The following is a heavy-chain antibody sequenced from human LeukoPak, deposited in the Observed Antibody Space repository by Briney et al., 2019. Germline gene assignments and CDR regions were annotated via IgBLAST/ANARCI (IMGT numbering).Heavy chain of an antibody. CDR1: GGSISSGGYY. J-gene: IGHJ3*02. CDR2: IYYSGST. Sequence: NPSQTLSLTCTVSGGSISSGGYYWSWIRQHPGKGLEWIGYIYYSGSTYYNPSLKSRVTISVDTSKNQFSLKLSSVTAADTAVYYCARSSYYYDSSGYYYDAFDIWGQGTMVTVSS. D-gene: IGHD3-22*01. V-gene: IGHV4-31*03. CDR3: ARSSYYYDSSGYYYDAFDI.